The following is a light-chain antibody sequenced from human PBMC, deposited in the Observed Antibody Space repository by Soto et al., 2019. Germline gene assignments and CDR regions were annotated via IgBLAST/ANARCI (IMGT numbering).Light chain of an antibody. CDR2: EVS. V-gene: IGLV2-18*02. CDR1: SSVVGTYNR. CDR3: CSYTSISTF. J-gene: IGLJ2*01. Sequence: QSALTQPPSVSGSPGQSVTISCTGTSSVVGTYNRVSWYQQPPGTAPKLMIYEVSNRPSGVPDRFSGSKSGNTASLTISGLQPEDEADYYCCSYTSISTFFGGGTQLTV.